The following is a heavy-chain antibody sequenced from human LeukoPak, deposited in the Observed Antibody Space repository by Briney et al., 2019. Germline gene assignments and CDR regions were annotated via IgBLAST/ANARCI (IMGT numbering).Heavy chain of an antibody. CDR1: GGSISSSSYY. D-gene: IGHD2-15*01. V-gene: IGHV4-39*01. CDR2: IYYSGST. J-gene: IGHJ4*02. CDR3: ARHSPVAATIFYF. Sequence: SETPSLTCTVSGGSISSSSYYWGWIRQSPGKGLEWIGSIYYSGSTYYNPSLTSRVTMSVDTSKNQFSPRLNSVTAADTAFYYCARHSPVAATIFYFWGQGTLVTVSS.